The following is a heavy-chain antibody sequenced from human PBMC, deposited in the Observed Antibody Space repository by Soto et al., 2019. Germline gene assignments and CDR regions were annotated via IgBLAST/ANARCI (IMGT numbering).Heavy chain of an antibody. CDR2: TIPVFNTA. D-gene: IGHD3-10*01. CDR3: ARGVYSWVNYYTGPSALDI. V-gene: IGHV1-69*06. Sequence: QVQLEQSGAEVKKPGSSVKVSCKASGGTLSDHAVAWLRQAPGQGLEWMGGTIPVFNTAKYAQKFQGRVTVTADKSTNIAYMELSSLRSEDTAFYFCARGVYSWVNYYTGPSALDIWGQWTMVIVSS. J-gene: IGHJ3*02. CDR1: GGTLSDHA.